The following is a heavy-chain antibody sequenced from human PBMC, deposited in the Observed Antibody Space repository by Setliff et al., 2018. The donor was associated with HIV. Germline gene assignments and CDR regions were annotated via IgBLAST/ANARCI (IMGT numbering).Heavy chain of an antibody. CDR1: GFSFRNFG. CDR2: ISSSDDDT. D-gene: IGHD3-10*01. CDR3: AQAQTSVSGSYYQYLQH. V-gene: IGHV3-23*01. J-gene: IGHJ1*01. Sequence: GGSLRLSCTASGFSFRNFGMTWVRQAPGKGLEWVSSISSSDDDTHYADSLRGRFTVSRDNSKNTLYLRMNSLRAEDTAVYYCAQAQTSVSGSYYQYLQHWGQGTLVTVSS.